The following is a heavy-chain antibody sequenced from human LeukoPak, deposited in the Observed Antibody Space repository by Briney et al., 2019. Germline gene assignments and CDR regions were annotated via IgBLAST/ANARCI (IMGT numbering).Heavy chain of an antibody. V-gene: IGHV5-51*01. CDR2: VFSGDSDV. CDR1: GFAFTSQW. Sequence: GVSLNISCTTSGFAFTSQWIGWVGQMSGKALGWMGIVFSGDSDVRYSPSFQGQVTISADKSISTAYLQWSSLRASDNAMYYCARQRLRGVFYMDVWSKGTMVTVSS. D-gene: IGHD3-10*01. CDR3: ARQRLRGVFYMDV. J-gene: IGHJ6*04.